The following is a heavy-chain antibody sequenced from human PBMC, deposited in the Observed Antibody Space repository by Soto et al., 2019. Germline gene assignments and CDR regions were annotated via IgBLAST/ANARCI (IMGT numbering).Heavy chain of an antibody. J-gene: IGHJ6*02. V-gene: IGHV4-38-2*01. CDR3: ARSYYDILTGYSTRYYYYYYGMDV. D-gene: IGHD3-9*01. CDR1: GYSISSGNY. CDR2: IYQSGTT. Sequence: PSETLSLTCPVSGYSISSGNYWGWIRQPPGKGLEWIGSIYQSGTTYYDPSLRGRATISVDTSKNQFSLKLTSVTASDTAVYYCARSYYDILTGYSTRYYYYYYGMDVWGQGTTVTSP.